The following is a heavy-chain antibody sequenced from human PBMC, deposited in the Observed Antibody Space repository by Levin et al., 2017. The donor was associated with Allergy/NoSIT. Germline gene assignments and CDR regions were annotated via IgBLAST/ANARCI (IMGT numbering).Heavy chain of an antibody. D-gene: IGHD2-2*01. Sequence: GGSLRLSCAASGFTFSSYAMHWVRQAPGKGLEWVAIISYDGSNKYYADSVKGRFPISRDNSKNTLYLQMNSLRAEDTAVYYCAKALRYCSSTSCYGYYYYSYMDVWGKGTTVTVSS. CDR3: AKALRYCSSTSCYGYYYYSYMDV. J-gene: IGHJ6*03. CDR1: GFTFSSYA. CDR2: ISYDGSNK. V-gene: IGHV3-30*18.